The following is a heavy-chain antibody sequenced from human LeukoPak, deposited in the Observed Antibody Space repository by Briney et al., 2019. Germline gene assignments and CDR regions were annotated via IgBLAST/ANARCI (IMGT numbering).Heavy chain of an antibody. CDR1: GHTFTSYD. V-gene: IGHV1-8*01. Sequence: ASVKVSCKASGHTFTSYDINWVRQATGQGLGWMGWMNPNSGNTGYAQKFQGRVTMTRNTSISTAYMELSSLRSEDTAVYYCARGRGRIYGDYLWGQGTLVTVSS. CDR2: MNPNSGNT. D-gene: IGHD4-17*01. CDR3: ARGRGRIYGDYL. J-gene: IGHJ5*02.